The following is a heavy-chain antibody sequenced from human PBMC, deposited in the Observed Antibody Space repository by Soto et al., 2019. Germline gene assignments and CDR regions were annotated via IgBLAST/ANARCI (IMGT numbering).Heavy chain of an antibody. V-gene: IGHV1-46*03. D-gene: IGHD2-21*02. J-gene: IGHJ4*02. CDR2: IDPSGGST. Sequence: QVQLVQSGAEVKKPGASVKVSCKASGYTVTRHYMHWVRQAPGQGLEWMGIIDPSGGSTTYAQKFQDRVTMTRGMSTRTVYMELSSLRDDGTAIYYCTGGSTVVTLDYFDSWGQGTLVTVSS. CDR1: GYTVTRHY. CDR3: TGGSTVVTLDYFDS.